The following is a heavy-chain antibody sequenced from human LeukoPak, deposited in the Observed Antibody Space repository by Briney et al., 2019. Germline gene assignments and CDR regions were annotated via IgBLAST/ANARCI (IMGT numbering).Heavy chain of an antibody. Sequence: ASVKVSCKASGYTFTGYYMHWVRQAPGQGLEWMGWINPNSGGTKYAQQFQGRVTMTRDTSISTAYMELTRLTSDDTAVYYCARGEGNSSSWPLNYWGQGTLVPVSS. CDR2: INPNSGGT. CDR3: ARGEGNSSSWPLNY. CDR1: GYTFTGYY. D-gene: IGHD6-13*01. J-gene: IGHJ4*02. V-gene: IGHV1-2*02.